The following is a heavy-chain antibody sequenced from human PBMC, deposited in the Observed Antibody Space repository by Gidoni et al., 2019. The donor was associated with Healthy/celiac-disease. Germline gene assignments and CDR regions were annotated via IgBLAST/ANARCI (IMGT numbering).Heavy chain of an antibody. V-gene: IGHV1-18*01. CDR1: GYTFTNYG. CDR3: ARDEGFGELFPVRI. J-gene: IGHJ4*02. Sequence: QVPLVQSGAEVKQPGASVKVSCKASGYTFTNYGSSRVRQAPGQGLEWMGWISANNGNTNYAQKLQGRVTMTTATSTSIAYMELRSLRSDDTAVYYCARDEGFGELFPVRIWGQGTLVTVSS. CDR2: ISANNGNT. D-gene: IGHD3-10*01.